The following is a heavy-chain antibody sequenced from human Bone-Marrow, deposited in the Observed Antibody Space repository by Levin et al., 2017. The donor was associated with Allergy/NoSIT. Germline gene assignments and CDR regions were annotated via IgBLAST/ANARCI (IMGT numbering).Heavy chain of an antibody. D-gene: IGHD6-19*01. CDR1: GVSINNYF. CDR2: IYSTASS. V-gene: IGHV4-59*01. CDR3: ARAGDWESSVWYGTMDYAMEF. Sequence: SQTLSLTCNVSGVSINNYFWSWIRQPPGKGLEWIGYIYSTASSSYNPSLKNRVTMSIETSKNQISPKLRSVTAADTDVYYCARAGDWESSVWYGTMDYAMEFWGQGTTVTVSS. J-gene: IGHJ6*02.